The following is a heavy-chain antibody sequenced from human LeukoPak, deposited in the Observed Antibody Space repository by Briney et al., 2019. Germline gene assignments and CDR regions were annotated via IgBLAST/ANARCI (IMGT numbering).Heavy chain of an antibody. V-gene: IGHV4-34*01. Sequence: SETLSLTCAVYGGSFSGYYWSWIRQPPGKGLEWIGEINHSGSTNYNPSLKSRVTISVDTSKNQFSLKLSSVTAADTAVYYCARGGTNWHYPYNWFDPWGQGTLVTVSS. D-gene: IGHD1-7*01. CDR3: ARGGTNWHYPYNWFDP. CDR1: GGSFSGYY. CDR2: INHSGST. J-gene: IGHJ5*02.